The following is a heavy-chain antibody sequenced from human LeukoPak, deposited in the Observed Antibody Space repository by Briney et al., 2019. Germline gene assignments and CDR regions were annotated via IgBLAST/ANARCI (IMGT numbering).Heavy chain of an antibody. J-gene: IGHJ6*03. Sequence: GASVKVSCKASGGTFSSYAISWVRQAPGQGLEWMGRIIPIFGTANYAQKFQGRVTITTDESTSTAYMEPSSLRSEDTAVYYCARDSITMVRGEVYYYYYMDVWGQRDHGHRLL. CDR3: ARDSITMVRGEVYYYYYMDV. V-gene: IGHV1-69*05. D-gene: IGHD3-10*01. CDR1: GGTFSSYA. CDR2: IIPIFGTA.